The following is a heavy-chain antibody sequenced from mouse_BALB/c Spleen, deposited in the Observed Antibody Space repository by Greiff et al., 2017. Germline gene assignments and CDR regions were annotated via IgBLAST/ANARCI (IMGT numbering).Heavy chain of an antibody. CDR1: GYSITSGYY. CDR3: ARGRSIYYGNPYAMDY. J-gene: IGHJ4*01. CDR2: ISYDGSN. Sequence: EVKLEESGPGLVKPSQSLSLTCSVTGYSITSGYYWNWIRQFPGNKLEWMGYISYDGSNNYNPSLKNRISITRDTSKNQFFLKLNSVTTEDTATYYCARGRSIYYGNPYAMDYWGQGTSVTVSS. D-gene: IGHD2-1*01. V-gene: IGHV3-6*02.